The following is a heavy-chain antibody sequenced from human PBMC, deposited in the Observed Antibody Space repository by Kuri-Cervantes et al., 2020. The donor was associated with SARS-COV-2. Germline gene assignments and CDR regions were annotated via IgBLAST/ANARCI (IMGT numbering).Heavy chain of an antibody. CDR1: GGSISSYY. D-gene: IGHD3-22*01. J-gene: IGHJ4*02. V-gene: IGHV4-59*01. CDR2: IYYSGST. Sequence: SETLSLTCTVSGGSISSYYWSWIRQPPGKGLEWIGYIYYSGSTNYNPSLKSRVTISVDTSKNQFSLKLSSVTAADTAVYYCAGATYYYDSSGYYFFDYWGQGTRVTVSS. CDR3: AGATYYYDSSGYYFFDY.